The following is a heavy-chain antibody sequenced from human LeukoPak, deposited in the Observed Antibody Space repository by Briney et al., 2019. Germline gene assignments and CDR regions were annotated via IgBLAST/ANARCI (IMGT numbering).Heavy chain of an antibody. CDR2: ILTSGST. Sequence: PSETLSLTCTVSGGSNSSYHWSWVRQLPRKGLEYIGYILTSGSTNYNPSLKSRVSISVDTSKNQFSLKLSSVTAADTAVYYCARLRVSGSYLYYFDNWGQGTLVTVSS. D-gene: IGHD1-26*01. CDR1: GGSNSSYH. J-gene: IGHJ4*02. V-gene: IGHV4-4*09. CDR3: ARLRVSGSYLYYFDN.